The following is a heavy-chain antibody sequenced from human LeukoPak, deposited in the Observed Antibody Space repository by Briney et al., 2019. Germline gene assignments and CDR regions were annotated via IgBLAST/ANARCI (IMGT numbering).Heavy chain of an antibody. CDR2: IYYSGST. D-gene: IGHD3-22*01. V-gene: IGHV4-59*01. J-gene: IGHJ5*02. CDR1: GGSISSYY. CDR3: ARVTVTYYYDSSGYVRFDP. Sequence: SETLSLTCTVSGGSISSYYWSWIRQPPGKGLEGIGYIYYSGSTNYNPSLKSRVTISVDTSKNQFSLKLSSVTAADTAVYYCARVTVTYYYDSSGYVRFDPWGQGTLVTVSS.